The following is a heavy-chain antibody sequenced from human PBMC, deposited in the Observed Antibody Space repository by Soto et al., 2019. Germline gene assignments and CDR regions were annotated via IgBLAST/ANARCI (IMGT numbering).Heavy chain of an antibody. CDR1: GGSFSGYY. CDR2: INHSGST. D-gene: IGHD2-15*01. V-gene: IGHV4-34*01. Sequence: SETLSLTCAVYGGSFSGYYWSWIRQPPGKGLEWIGEINHSGSTNYNPSLKSRVTISVDTSKNQVSLRLTSVTAADTAVYYCARVGGVAARTFDYWGQGTVVTVSS. CDR3: ARVGGVAARTFDY. J-gene: IGHJ4*02.